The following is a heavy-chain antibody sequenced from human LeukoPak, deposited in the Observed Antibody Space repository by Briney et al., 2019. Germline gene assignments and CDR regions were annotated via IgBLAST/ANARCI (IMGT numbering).Heavy chain of an antibody. D-gene: IGHD3-10*01. J-gene: IGHJ3*02. V-gene: IGHV3-21*01. CDR2: ISSSSSYI. Sequence: PSETLSLTCTVSGASISGYYWSWIRQPPGKGLEWVSSISSSSSYIYYADSVKGRFTISRDNAKNSLYLQMNSLRAEDTAVYYCASTWGIWFGDRGDAFDIWGQGTMVTVSS. CDR3: ASTWGIWFGDRGDAFDI. CDR1: GASISGYY.